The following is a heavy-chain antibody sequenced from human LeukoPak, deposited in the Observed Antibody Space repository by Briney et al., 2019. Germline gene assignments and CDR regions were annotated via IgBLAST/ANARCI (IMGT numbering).Heavy chain of an antibody. J-gene: IGHJ4*02. Sequence: SLRLSYASFGFTLSNDGMNLVRETLGKGIDWVSTISGRDHTTYYADSVKGRFTISRDNSKNTLYLQMNSLRAEDTAVYYCAKGGGFGDYGSYYFDYWGQGTLVTVSS. V-gene: IGHV3-23*01. D-gene: IGHD4-17*01. CDR1: GFTLSNDG. CDR3: AKGGGFGDYGSYYFDY. CDR2: ISGRDHTT.